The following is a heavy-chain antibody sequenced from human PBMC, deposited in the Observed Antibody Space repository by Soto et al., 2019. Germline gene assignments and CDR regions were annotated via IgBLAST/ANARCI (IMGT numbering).Heavy chain of an antibody. CDR3: AKVPIVVVGAATGDAFDI. Sequence: EVQLLESGGGLVQPGGSLRLSCAASGFTFSSYAMSWVRQAPGKGLEWVSAISGSGGSTYYADSVKGRFTISRDNSKNTLYLQMNSLRAEDTAVYYCAKVPIVVVGAATGDAFDIWGQGTMVTVSS. CDR2: ISGSGGST. D-gene: IGHD2-15*01. J-gene: IGHJ3*02. V-gene: IGHV3-23*01. CDR1: GFTFSSYA.